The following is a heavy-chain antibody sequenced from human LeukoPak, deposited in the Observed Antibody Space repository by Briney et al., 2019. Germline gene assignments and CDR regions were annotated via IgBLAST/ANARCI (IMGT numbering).Heavy chain of an antibody. V-gene: IGHV5-51*01. CDR1: GYSFTSYW. J-gene: IGHJ4*02. Sequence: ESLKISCMASGYSFTSYWIGWVRQMPGKGLEWIGIIYPGDCDTRYSPSFQGQVTISADKSISTAYLQWTSLKASDTAMYYCARQTWDSSPADYWGQGTLVTVSS. D-gene: IGHD1-26*01. CDR2: IYPGDCDT. CDR3: ARQTWDSSPADY.